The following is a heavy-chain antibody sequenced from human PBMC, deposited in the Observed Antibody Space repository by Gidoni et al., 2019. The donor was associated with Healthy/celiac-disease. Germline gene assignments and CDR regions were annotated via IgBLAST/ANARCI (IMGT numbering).Heavy chain of an antibody. V-gene: IGHV4-39*01. CDR2: IYYSGST. J-gene: IGHJ4*02. D-gene: IGHD2-15*01. CDR3: ARRGDGSDY. CDR1: GGSISSSSYY. Sequence: QLPLQESGPGLVKPSETLSLTCPVSGGSISSSSYYWGWIRQPPGKGLEWSGSIYYSGSTYYNPSLKSRVNISVETSKNQFSLKLSSVTAADTAVYYCARRGDGSDYWGQGTLVTVSS.